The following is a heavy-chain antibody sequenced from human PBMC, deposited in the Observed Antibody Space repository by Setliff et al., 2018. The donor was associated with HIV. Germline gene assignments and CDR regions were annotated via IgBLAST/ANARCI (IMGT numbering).Heavy chain of an antibody. D-gene: IGHD3-16*02. J-gene: IGHJ6*03. CDR1: GGTFSSYA. CDR2: IIPIFGTA. Sequence: SVKVSCKASGGTFSSYAISWVRQAPGQGLEWMGGIIPIFGTANYAQKFQGRVTITADESTSTAYVELSSLRSEDTAVYYCVRGGQYYRSTYYYYYMDVWGKGTTVTVSS. CDR3: VRGGQYYRSTYYYYYMDV. V-gene: IGHV1-69*13.